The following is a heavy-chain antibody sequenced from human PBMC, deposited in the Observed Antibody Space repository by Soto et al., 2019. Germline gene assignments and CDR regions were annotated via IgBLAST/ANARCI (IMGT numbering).Heavy chain of an antibody. CDR2: IYYSGST. CDR1: GGSISSGDYY. J-gene: IGHJ4*02. D-gene: IGHD6-19*01. CDR3: AVRSSGWTAFDY. Sequence: SETLPLTCTVSGGSISSGDYYWSWIRQPPGKGLEWIGYIYYSGSTHYNPSLKSRVTISVDTSKNQFSLKLSSVTAADTAVYYCAVRSSGWTAFDYWGQGTLVTVSS. V-gene: IGHV4-30-4*01.